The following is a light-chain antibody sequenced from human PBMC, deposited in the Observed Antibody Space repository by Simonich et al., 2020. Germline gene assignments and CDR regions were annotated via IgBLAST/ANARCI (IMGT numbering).Light chain of an antibody. CDR1: SGYSNYK. J-gene: IGLJ2*01. Sequence: QPVLTQPPSASASLGASVTLTCTLSSGYSNYKVDWYQQRPGKGPRFVMRVGTGGIVGSKGDGSPDRFSVLGSGLHRYLTIKNIQEEDESDYHCGADHGSGSNFVVFGGGTKLTVL. CDR3: GADHGSGSNFVV. V-gene: IGLV9-49*01. CDR2: VGTGGIVG.